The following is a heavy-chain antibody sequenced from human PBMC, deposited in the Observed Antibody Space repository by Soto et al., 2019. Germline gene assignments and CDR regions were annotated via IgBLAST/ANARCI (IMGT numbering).Heavy chain of an antibody. CDR2: INPSGGST. Sequence: ASVKVSCKASGYTFTSYYMHWVRQAPGQGLEWMGIINPSGGSTSYAQKFQGRVTMTSDTTSSTTYMELSGLKSDDTAVYFCARGADYYDSGAYYYLLNYWGQGTLVTVSS. CDR1: GYTFTSYY. J-gene: IGHJ1*01. CDR3: ARGADYYDSGAYYYLLNY. D-gene: IGHD3-22*01. V-gene: IGHV1-46*01.